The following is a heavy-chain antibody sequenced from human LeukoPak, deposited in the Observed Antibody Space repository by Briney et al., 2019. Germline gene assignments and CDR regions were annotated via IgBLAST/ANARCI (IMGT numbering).Heavy chain of an antibody. D-gene: IGHD2-15*01. CDR3: ARDNCSGGSCYYY. Sequence: PSETLSLTCTVSGGSISSYYWSWIRQPPGKGLEWIGYIYYSGSTNYNPSLKSRVTISVDTSKNQFSLKLSSVTAADTAVYYCARDNCSGGSCYYYWGQGTLVTVSS. CDR1: GGSISSYY. CDR2: IYYSGST. J-gene: IGHJ4*02. V-gene: IGHV4-59*01.